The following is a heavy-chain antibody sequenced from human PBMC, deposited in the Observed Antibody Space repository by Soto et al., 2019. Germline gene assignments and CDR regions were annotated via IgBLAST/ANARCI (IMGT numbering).Heavy chain of an antibody. J-gene: IGHJ4*02. CDR1: GFTFSSYS. CDR3: ASDRFRGTYYLRGVTYFFEE. D-gene: IGHD1-26*01. CDR2: ITSKSSTI. Sequence: GGSLRLSCGASGFTFSSYSMNWVRQAPGKGLEWVSYITSKSSTIKYADSVQGRFTVSRDNAKNSLYLQMNSLRAEDTAVYYCASDRFRGTYYLRGVTYFFEEWGQGAPVTVSS. V-gene: IGHV3-48*04.